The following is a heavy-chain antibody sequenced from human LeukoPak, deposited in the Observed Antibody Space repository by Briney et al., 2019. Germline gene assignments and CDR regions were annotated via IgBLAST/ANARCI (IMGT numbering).Heavy chain of an antibody. D-gene: IGHD4-17*01. CDR2: IYYSGST. CDR1: GGSISSYY. Sequence: SETLSLTCIVSGGSISSYYWSWIRQPPGKGLEWIGYIYYSGSTNYNPSLKSRVTISVDTSKNQFSLKLSSVTAADTAVYYCARRVFDDYGDYGFDYWGQGTLVTVSS. J-gene: IGHJ4*02. V-gene: IGHV4-59*12. CDR3: ARRVFDDYGDYGFDY.